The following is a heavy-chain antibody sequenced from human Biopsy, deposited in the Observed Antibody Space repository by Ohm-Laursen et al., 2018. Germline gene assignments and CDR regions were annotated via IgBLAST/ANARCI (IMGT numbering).Heavy chain of an antibody. J-gene: IGHJ4*02. D-gene: IGHD6-19*01. CDR3: ALQSVAQMKNFDY. CDR2: ISPKSGGT. V-gene: IGHV1-2*02. Sequence: GASVKASCKASGFSFTGYYIHWVRQAPGQGLEWMGWISPKSGGTNYAQKFQGNISMTKNTSMSTAYMEMSRLRSDDTAVYYCALQSVAQMKNFDYWGQGTLVTVSS. CDR1: GFSFTGYY.